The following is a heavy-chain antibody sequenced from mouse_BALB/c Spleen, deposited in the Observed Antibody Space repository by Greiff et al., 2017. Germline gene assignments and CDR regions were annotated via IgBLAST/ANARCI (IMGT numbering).Heavy chain of an antibody. CDR2: IWGDGST. CDR1: GFSLTGYG. J-gene: IGHJ4*01. CDR3: ARRGQLGLRGYAMDY. V-gene: IGHV2-6-7*01. D-gene: IGHD3-1*01. Sequence: VKVVESGPGLVAPSQSLSITCTVSGFSLTGYGVNWVRQPPGKGLEWLGMIWGDGSTDYNSALKSRLSISKDNSKSQVFLKMNSLQTDDTARYYCARRGQLGLRGYAMDYWGQGTSVTVSS.